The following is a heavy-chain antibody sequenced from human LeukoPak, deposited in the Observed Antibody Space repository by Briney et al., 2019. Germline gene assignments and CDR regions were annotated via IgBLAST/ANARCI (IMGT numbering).Heavy chain of an antibody. J-gene: IGHJ5*02. CDR1: GFTFSTYW. CDR2: INSDGGST. D-gene: IGHD2-15*01. V-gene: IGHV3-74*01. CDR3: AKDQCSGGRCYHFGFDP. Sequence: PGGSLRLSRAASGFTFSTYWMHWVRQAPGKGLVWVSRINSDGGSTSYADSVKGRFTISRDNAKNTLYLQMNSLRAEDTAVYYCAKDQCSGGRCYHFGFDPWGQGTLVTVSS.